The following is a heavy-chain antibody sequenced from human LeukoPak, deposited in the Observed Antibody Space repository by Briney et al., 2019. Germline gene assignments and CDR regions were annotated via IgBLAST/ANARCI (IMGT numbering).Heavy chain of an antibody. CDR2: TYYRSKWSF. Sequence: SQTLSLTCAISGDSLFTNNVAWNWIRQSPSRGLEWLGSTYYRSKWSFYYAVSVKSRITINANTSKNQFSLQLSSVTPEDTAVYYCARGKYTSFDNWGQGTLVTVSS. J-gene: IGHJ4*02. CDR1: GDSLFTNNVA. CDR3: ARGKYTSFDN. V-gene: IGHV6-1*01. D-gene: IGHD6-6*01.